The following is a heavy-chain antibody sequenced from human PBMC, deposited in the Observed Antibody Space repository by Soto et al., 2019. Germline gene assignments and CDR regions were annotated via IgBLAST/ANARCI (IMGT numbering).Heavy chain of an antibody. CDR3: ARDKGNYYGSGRSGMDV. V-gene: IGHV3-33*01. CDR1: GFTFNNYG. CDR2: IWYDGSNK. J-gene: IGHJ6*02. Sequence: QVQLVESGGGVVQPGRSLRLSCVTSGFTFNNYGMHWVRQAPGKGLEWVAVIWYDGSNKYYAESVKGRFTISRDTSKNTLFLQMNILRAEDTAVYYCARDKGNYYGSGRSGMDVWGQGTTVTVSS. D-gene: IGHD3-10*01.